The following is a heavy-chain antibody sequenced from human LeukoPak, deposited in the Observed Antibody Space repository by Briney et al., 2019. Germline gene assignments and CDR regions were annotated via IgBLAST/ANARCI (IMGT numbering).Heavy chain of an antibody. CDR2: IGAGGTFT. D-gene: IGHD2-8*01. CDR1: GFTFSSYA. J-gene: IGHJ4*02. CDR3: AKGEGTKGHYYFEY. Sequence: GGSLRLSCTASGFTFSSYAMNWVRQAPGKGLEGVSGIGAGGTFTYYADSVKGRFTISRDNSRNTLYLQMNSLRDDDTAVYYCAKGEGTKGHYYFEYWGQGTLVTVSS. V-gene: IGHV3-23*01.